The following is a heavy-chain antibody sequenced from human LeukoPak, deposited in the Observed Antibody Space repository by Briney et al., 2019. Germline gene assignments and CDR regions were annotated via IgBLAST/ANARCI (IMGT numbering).Heavy chain of an antibody. CDR1: GFTFSSYS. V-gene: IGHV3-21*01. J-gene: IGHJ4*02. CDR3: AKYAHCSSTSCYPSPLDY. CDR2: ISSSSSYI. Sequence: GGSLRLSCAASGFTFSSYSMNWVRQAPGKGLEWVSSISSSSSYIYYADSVKGRFTISRDNAKNSLYLQMNSLRAEDTAVYYCAKYAHCSSTSCYPSPLDYWGQGTLVTVSS. D-gene: IGHD2-2*01.